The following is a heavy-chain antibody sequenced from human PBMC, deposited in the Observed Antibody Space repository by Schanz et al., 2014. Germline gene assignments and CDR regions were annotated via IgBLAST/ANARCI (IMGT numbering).Heavy chain of an antibody. CDR1: RYTFTSYD. CDR2: MNSKTGNT. V-gene: IGHV1-8*01. Sequence: QVQLVQSGAEVKKPGASVKVSCKASRYTFTSYDINWVRQATGQGLEWMGWMNSKTGNTGYAQKFQGRVTMTADKSTSTVYMEVSGLRSEDTAVYYCAKVDRTRYYAMDVWGQGTTVTVSS. J-gene: IGHJ6*02. D-gene: IGHD3-9*01. CDR3: AKVDRTRYYAMDV.